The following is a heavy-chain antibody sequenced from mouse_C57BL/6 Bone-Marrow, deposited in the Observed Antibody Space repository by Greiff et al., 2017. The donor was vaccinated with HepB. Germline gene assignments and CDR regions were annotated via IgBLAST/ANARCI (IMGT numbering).Heavy chain of an antibody. CDR2: IDPSDSYT. CDR1: GYTFTSYW. D-gene: IGHD2-4*01. V-gene: IGHV1-69*01. J-gene: IGHJ3*01. CDR3: ARFYYDYGWFAD. Sequence: QVQLQQPGAELVMPGASVKLSCKASGYTFTSYWMHWVKQRPGQGLEWIGEIDPSDSYTNYNQKFKGKSTLTVDKSSSTAYMQLSSLTSEDSAVYYCARFYYDYGWFADWGQGTLVTVSA.